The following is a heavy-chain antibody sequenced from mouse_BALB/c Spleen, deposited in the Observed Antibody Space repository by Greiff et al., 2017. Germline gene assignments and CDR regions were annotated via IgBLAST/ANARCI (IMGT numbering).Heavy chain of an antibody. CDR3: ARQGYRSFAY. Sequence: EVKVVESGGGLVQPGGSLKLSCAASGFTFSSYTMSWVRQTPEKRLEWVAYISNGGGSTYYPDTVKGRFTISRDNAKNTLYLQMSSLKSEDTAMYYCARQGYRSFAYWGQGTLVTVSA. CDR1: GFTFSSYT. J-gene: IGHJ3*01. CDR2: ISNGGGST. D-gene: IGHD2-14*01. V-gene: IGHV5-12-2*01.